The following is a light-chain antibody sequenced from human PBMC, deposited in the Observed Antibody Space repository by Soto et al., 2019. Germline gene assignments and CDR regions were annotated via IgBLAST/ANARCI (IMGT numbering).Light chain of an antibody. CDR3: QQYGTSPLT. Sequence: EIVLTQSPGTLSLSPGERATLSCRARQSVAYTYLAWYQQKPGLAPRLLIHGAFDRATGIPDEFSGSGSGTDFTLTISRLESEDFAVYYCQQYGTSPLTFGGGTKVEIK. CDR1: QSVAYTY. CDR2: GAF. J-gene: IGKJ4*01. V-gene: IGKV3-20*01.